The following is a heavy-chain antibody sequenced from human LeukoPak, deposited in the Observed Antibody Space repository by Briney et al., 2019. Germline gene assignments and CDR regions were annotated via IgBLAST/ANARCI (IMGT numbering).Heavy chain of an antibody. Sequence: PGGSLRLSCAASGFTFSSYAMSWVRQAPGKGLEWVSAISGSGGSTYYADSVKGRFTISRDNSKNTLYLQMNSLRAEDTAVYYCAKDYVVVPAADDAFDIWGQGTTVTVSS. CDR1: GFTFSSYA. D-gene: IGHD2-2*01. CDR3: AKDYVVVPAADDAFDI. CDR2: ISGSGGST. V-gene: IGHV3-23*01. J-gene: IGHJ3*02.